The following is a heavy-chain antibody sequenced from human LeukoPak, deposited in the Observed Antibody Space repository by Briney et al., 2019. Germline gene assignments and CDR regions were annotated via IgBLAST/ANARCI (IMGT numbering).Heavy chain of an antibody. Sequence: GASVKVSCKASGYTFTSYGISWVRQAPGQGLEWMGWISAYNGNTNYAQKLQGRVTMTTDTSTSTAYMELSSLTFEDTAVYYCTRGRWSATTASYYLDFWGQGTLVTVSS. CDR1: GYTFTSYG. J-gene: IGHJ4*02. CDR3: TRGRWSATTASYYLDF. V-gene: IGHV1-18*01. CDR2: ISAYNGNT. D-gene: IGHD2-15*01.